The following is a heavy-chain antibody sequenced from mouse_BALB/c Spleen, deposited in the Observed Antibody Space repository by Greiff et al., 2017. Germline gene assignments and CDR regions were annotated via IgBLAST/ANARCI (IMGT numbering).Heavy chain of an antibody. CDR1: GYTFTDYA. CDR3: ARGSLLRPYYFDY. Sequence: LQESGAELVRPGVSVKISCKGSGYTFTDYAMHWVKQSHAKSLEWIGVISTYYGDASYNQKFKGKATMTVDKSSSTAYMELARLTSEDSAIYYCARGSLLRPYYFDYWGQGTTLTVSS. J-gene: IGHJ2*01. V-gene: IGHV1S137*01. D-gene: IGHD1-2*01. CDR2: ISTYYGDA.